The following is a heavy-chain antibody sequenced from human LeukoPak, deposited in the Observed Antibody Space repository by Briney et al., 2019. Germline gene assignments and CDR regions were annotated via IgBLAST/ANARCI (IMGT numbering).Heavy chain of an antibody. CDR3: AKGTYYYDSSGYSETYYFDY. CDR1: GFTFSSYA. Sequence: GGSLRLSCAASGFTFSSYAMSWVRQAPGKGLEWVSATGAGGGNRYYADSVRGRFTISRDNSKNTLYLQMSSLRAEDTAVYYCAKGTYYYDSSGYSETYYFDYWGQGTLVTVSS. D-gene: IGHD3-22*01. CDR2: TGAGGGNR. J-gene: IGHJ4*02. V-gene: IGHV3-23*01.